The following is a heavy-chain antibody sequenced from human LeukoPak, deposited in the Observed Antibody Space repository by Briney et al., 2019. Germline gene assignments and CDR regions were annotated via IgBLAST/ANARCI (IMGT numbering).Heavy chain of an antibody. CDR3: AKDSGYDWAFDY. J-gene: IGHJ4*02. CDR2: INWNGGST. CDR1: GFTFDDYG. D-gene: IGHD5-12*01. V-gene: IGHV3-20*04. Sequence: GGSLRLSCAVSGFTFDDYGMSWVRQAPGKGLEWVAAINWNGGSTSYADSVKGRFTISRDNSKNTLYLQMNSLRAEDTAVYYCAKDSGYDWAFDYWGQGTLVTVSS.